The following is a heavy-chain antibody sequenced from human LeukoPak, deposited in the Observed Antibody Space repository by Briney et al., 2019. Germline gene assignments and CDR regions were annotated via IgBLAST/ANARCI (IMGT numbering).Heavy chain of an antibody. CDR3: ARGYDFWSGWYFGY. J-gene: IGHJ4*02. V-gene: IGHV4-34*01. D-gene: IGHD3-3*01. Sequence: SETLSLTCPVSGRSISSYYWRWFRQPPGNGLEWVGEINHSGSTYCDPPLKSRVTMSLYTSKQQLSLPPSSVCAADAAVYDCARGYDFWSGWYFGYWGQGNLVTVFS. CDR1: GRSISSYY. CDR2: INHSGST.